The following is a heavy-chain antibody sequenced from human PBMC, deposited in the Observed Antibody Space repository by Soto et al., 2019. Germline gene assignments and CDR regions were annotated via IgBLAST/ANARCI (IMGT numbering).Heavy chain of an antibody. Sequence: VVSLILSCSSSVFTFISYYMHLFRQATGKGLEWVSAIGTSGYPYYPGSVKGRFNISRENAKNSLYLQMNSLRAGDTAVYYCARGSSGGDFDIWGQGKMVTVSS. J-gene: IGHJ3*02. V-gene: IGHV3-13*05. D-gene: IGHD1-26*01. CDR3: ARGSSGGDFDI. CDR2: IGTSGYP. CDR1: VFTFISYY.